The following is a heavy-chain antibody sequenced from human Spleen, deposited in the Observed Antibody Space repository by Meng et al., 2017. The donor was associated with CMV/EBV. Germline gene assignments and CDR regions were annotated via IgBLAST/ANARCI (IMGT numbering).Heavy chain of an antibody. V-gene: IGHV3-21*01. J-gene: IGHJ4*02. D-gene: IGHD3-22*01. Sequence: GGSLRLSCAASGFTFSSYSMNWVRQAPGKGLEWVSSISSSSSYIYYADSVKVRFTISRDNAKKSLYLQMNSLTAEDTAVYYCARVGIAGVNYFDYWGQGTLVTVSS. CDR2: ISSSSSYI. CDR3: ARVGIAGVNYFDY. CDR1: GFTFSSYS.